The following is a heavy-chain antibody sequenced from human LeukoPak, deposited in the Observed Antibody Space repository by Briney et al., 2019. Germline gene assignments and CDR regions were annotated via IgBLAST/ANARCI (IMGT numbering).Heavy chain of an antibody. J-gene: IGHJ4*02. D-gene: IGHD2-2*01. CDR2: INPNSGGT. CDR1: RHTFTGYY. CDR3: ARDHVVVWGEFYFDY. V-gene: IGHV1-2*02. Sequence: ASVKVSCKASRHTFTGYYMHWVRQAPGQGLEWMGWINPNSGGTNYAQKFQGRVTMTRDTSISTAYMELSRLRSDDTAVYYCARDHVVVWGEFYFDYWGQGTLVTVSS.